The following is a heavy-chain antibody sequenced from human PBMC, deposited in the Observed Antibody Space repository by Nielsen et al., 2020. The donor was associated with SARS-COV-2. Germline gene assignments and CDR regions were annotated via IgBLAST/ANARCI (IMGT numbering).Heavy chain of an antibody. V-gene: IGHV3-49*03. D-gene: IGHD3-3*01. CDR3: ANPRFLESYDRVDV. J-gene: IGHJ6*02. Sequence: GESLKISCTGSGFSFGDYAMSWFRQAPGKGLEWVGFIRRTSYGGTTEYAASVRGRFTLSRDDSKSIAYLQMDSLKTEDTAVYYCANPRFLESYDRVDVWGQGTTVTVSS. CDR1: GFSFGDYA. CDR2: IRRTSYGGTT.